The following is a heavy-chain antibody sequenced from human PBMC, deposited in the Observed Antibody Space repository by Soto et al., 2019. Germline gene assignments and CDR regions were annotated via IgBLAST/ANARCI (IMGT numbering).Heavy chain of an antibody. V-gene: IGHV4-39*01. CDR2: IYYSGST. J-gene: IGHJ5*02. D-gene: IGHD3-10*01. CDR3: ERNLKGSGSYQT. CDR1: GGSISSSSYY. Sequence: SETLSLTCTVSGGSISSSSYYWGWIRQPPGKGLEWIGSIYYSGSTYYNPSLKSRVTISVDTSKNQFSLKLSSVTAADTAVYYCERNLKGSGSYQTWGQGTLVTVSS.